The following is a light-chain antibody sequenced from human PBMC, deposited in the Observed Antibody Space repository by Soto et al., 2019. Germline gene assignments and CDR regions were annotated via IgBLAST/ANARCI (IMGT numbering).Light chain of an antibody. V-gene: IGKV3D-20*02. CDR2: GAS. CDR3: QQRSNWPLT. J-gene: IGKJ4*01. CDR1: QSVTSNQ. Sequence: EILLTQSPGTLSLSPGERATLSCRASQSVTSNQLAWYQQKPGQAPRLLIYGASIRATGIPDRFSGSGSGTDFSLTISSLEPEDFAVYYCQQRSNWPLTFGGGTKVDI.